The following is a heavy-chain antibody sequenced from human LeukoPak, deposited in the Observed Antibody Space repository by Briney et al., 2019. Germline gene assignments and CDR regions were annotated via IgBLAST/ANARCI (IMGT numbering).Heavy chain of an antibody. D-gene: IGHD1-26*01. CDR2: IYSGGST. CDR1: GFTVSSNY. J-gene: IGHJ4*02. Sequence: PGESLRLSCAASGFTVSSNYMSWVRQAPGKGLEWVSVIYSGGSTYYADSVKGRFTISRDNSKNTLYLQMNSLRAEDTAVYYCARHVVGATSYFDYWGQGTLVTVSS. V-gene: IGHV3-53*01. CDR3: ARHVVGATSYFDY.